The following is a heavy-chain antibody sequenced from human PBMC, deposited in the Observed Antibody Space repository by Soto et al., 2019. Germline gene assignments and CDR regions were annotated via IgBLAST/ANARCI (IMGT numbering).Heavy chain of an antibody. CDR2: ISPIGDST. V-gene: IGHV3-64*01. D-gene: IGHD6-13*01. CDR3: VQAPDGIRAAVTGSAFLVHRSSDL. J-gene: IGHJ2*01. Sequence: GEGLEYVSGISPIGDSTYYANSVKGRFTTSRDNSKNTLYLQMNSLRAEDTAVYFFVQAPDGIRAAVTGSAFLVHRSSDL.